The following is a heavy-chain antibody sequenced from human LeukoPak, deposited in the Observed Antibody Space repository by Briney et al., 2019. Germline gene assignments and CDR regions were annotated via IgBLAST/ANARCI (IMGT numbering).Heavy chain of an antibody. Sequence: ASVKVSCKASGYTFTSYDINWVRQATGQGLEWMGWMNPNSGNTGYAQKFQGRVTITRNTSIGTAYMELSSLRSEDTAVYYCARLNSYVAFAIWGQGTMVTVSA. CDR1: GYTFTSYD. J-gene: IGHJ3*02. CDR2: MNPNSGNT. CDR3: ARLNSYVAFAI. V-gene: IGHV1-8*03. D-gene: IGHD5-18*01.